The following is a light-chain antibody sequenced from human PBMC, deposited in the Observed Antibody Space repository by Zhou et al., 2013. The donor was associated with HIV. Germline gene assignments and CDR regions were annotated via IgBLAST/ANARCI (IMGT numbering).Light chain of an antibody. Sequence: IQMTQSPSSLSASLGDRVTITCRASQDIRSDLVWYQQKPGEAPKLLIYTASTLQNGVSSRFSGSRSGTDFTLTISSLQPEDFATYYCQQSYSTLFTFGPGTKVDIK. J-gene: IGKJ3*01. CDR2: TAS. CDR3: QQSYSTLFT. V-gene: IGKV1-39*01. CDR1: QDIRSD.